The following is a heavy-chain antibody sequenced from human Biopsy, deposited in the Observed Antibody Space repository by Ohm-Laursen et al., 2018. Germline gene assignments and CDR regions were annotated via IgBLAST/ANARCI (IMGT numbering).Heavy chain of an antibody. CDR3: ARTRAHNFGALEF. D-gene: IGHD1-1*01. V-gene: IGHV2-70*04. J-gene: IGHJ4*01. CDR2: IDWDDDK. CDR1: GLSLSSTGMR. Sequence: PTQTLTLTCSFSGLSLSSTGMRISWVRQPPGKALECLGLIDWDDDKFYSPSLETRLSLSKDTTTNQVVLTLTDVDPEDTAAYYCARTRAHNFGALEFWGQGILVTVSS.